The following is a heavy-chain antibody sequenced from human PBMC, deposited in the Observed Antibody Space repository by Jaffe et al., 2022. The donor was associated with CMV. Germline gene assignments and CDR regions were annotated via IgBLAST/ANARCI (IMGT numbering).Heavy chain of an antibody. D-gene: IGHD1-26*01. J-gene: IGHJ6*02. CDR2: ISWNSGSI. Sequence: EVQLVESGGGLVQPGRSLRLSCAASGFTFDDYAMHWVRQAPGKGLEWVSGISWNSGSIGYADSVKGRFTISRDNAKNSLYLQMNSLRAEDTALYYCAKDIGPGYSGSYYPQNYYYYYGMDVWGQGTTVTVSS. CDR1: GFTFDDYA. CDR3: AKDIGPGYSGSYYPQNYYYYYGMDV. V-gene: IGHV3-9*01.